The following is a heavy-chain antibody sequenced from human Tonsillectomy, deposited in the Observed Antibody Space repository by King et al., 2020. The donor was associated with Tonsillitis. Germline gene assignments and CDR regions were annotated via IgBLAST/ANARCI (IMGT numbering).Heavy chain of an antibody. CDR3: ARISYYDILTGYFDY. CDR1: GGSISSYY. CDR2: IYYNGST. D-gene: IGHD3-9*01. J-gene: IGHJ4*02. Sequence: QLQESGPVLVKPSETLSLTCTVSGGSISSYYWSWIREPAGKGLEWIGYIYYNGSTNYKPTLKRRVTISVDKSKNQFSLKLSSVTAADTAVYYCARISYYDILTGYFDYWGQGTLVTVSS. V-gene: IGHV4-59*01.